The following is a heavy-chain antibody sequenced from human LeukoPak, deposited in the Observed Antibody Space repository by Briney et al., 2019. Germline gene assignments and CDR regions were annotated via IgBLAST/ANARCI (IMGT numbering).Heavy chain of an antibody. CDR2: ITPTFGTG. J-gene: IGHJ4*02. CDR3: ARDRNYYDSSGYFGL. Sequence: SVKVSCKASGGTFRSNDITWVRQAPGQGLEWMGGITPTFGTGNFAQKFQGRVTITADESTSTAYMELSSLRSEDTAVYYCARDRNYYDSSGYFGLWGQGTLVTVSS. V-gene: IGHV1-69*13. D-gene: IGHD3-22*01. CDR1: GGTFRSND.